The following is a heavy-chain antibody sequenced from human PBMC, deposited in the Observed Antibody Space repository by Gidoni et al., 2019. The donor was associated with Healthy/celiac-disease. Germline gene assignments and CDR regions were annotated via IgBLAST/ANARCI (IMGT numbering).Heavy chain of an antibody. CDR3: TRALGREWLLYGGYYYYGMDV. CDR2: IRSKAYGGTT. Sequence: EVQLVESGGGLVQPGRSLRLSCTASGFPFGDYAMSWVRQAPGKGLEWVGFIRSKAYGGTTEYAASVKGRFTISRDDSKSIAYLQMNSLKTEDTAVYYCTRALGREWLLYGGYYYYGMDVWGQGTTVTVSS. J-gene: IGHJ6*02. V-gene: IGHV3-49*04. CDR1: GFPFGDYA. D-gene: IGHD3-3*01.